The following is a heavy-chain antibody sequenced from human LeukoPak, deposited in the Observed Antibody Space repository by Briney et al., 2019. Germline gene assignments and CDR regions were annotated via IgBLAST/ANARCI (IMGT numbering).Heavy chain of an antibody. CDR3: ATGNSLYSSPDI. D-gene: IGHD3-22*01. J-gene: IGHJ3*02. Sequence: GASVKVSCKASGYTFTSYDINWVRQATGQGLEWMGWMNPNSGNTGYAQKFQGRVTMTEDTSTDTAYMELSSLRSEDTAVYYCATGNSLYSSPDIWGQGTMVTVSS. CDR1: GYTFTSYD. CDR2: MNPNSGNT. V-gene: IGHV1-8*02.